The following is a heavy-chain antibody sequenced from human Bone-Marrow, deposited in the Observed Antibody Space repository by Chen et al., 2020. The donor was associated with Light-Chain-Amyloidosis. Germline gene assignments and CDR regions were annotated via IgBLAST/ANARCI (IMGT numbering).Heavy chain of an antibody. J-gene: IGHJ4*02. D-gene: IGHD3-10*01. V-gene: IGHV3-30*04. Sequence: QAQLVEFGGGVVQPGGSLGLSCVASAFNFKNFPMYWVRQAPGKGLECVALISHDGNNKYYTDSVKGRFTISRDNSKSTLYLQMNSLRAGDTAVYFCTRKGGYFDFWGQGSLVTVSS. CDR2: ISHDGNNK. CDR1: AFNFKNFP. CDR3: TRKGGYFDF.